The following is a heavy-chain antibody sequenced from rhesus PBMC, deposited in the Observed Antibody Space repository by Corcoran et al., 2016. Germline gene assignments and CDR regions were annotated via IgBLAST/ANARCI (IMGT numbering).Heavy chain of an antibody. D-gene: IGHD6-31*01. CDR2: IDPIDSDT. Sequence: EVQLVQSGAEVKRPGESLKISCKTSGYSFTSSWISWVRQMPGKCLEWMGAIDPIDSDTRYSPSFQGQVTISADKSISTADLQWSSLKASDTATYYCAKIAAAGGYFDYWGQGVLVTVSS. CDR1: GYSFTSSW. V-gene: IGHV5-2*01. J-gene: IGHJ4*01. CDR3: AKIAAAGGYFDY.